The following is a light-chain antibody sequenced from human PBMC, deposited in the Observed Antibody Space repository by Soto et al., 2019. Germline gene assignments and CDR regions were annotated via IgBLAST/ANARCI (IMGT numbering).Light chain of an antibody. CDR1: QGISRW. CDR2: DAS. V-gene: IGKV1D-12*01. CDR3: QQANSFPFT. J-gene: IGKJ3*01. Sequence: DIQMTQSPSSVSASVGDRVTITCRASQGISRWLAWYQQKPGKAPKLLIYDASSFQSGVPSRFSGRGSGTEFTLTISSLQPEDIATYYCQQANSFPFTFGPGTKVNVK.